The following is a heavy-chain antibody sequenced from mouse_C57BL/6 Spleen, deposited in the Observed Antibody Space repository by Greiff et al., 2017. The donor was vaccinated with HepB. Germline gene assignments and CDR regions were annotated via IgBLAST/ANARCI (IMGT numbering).Heavy chain of an antibody. CDR1: GYSITSGYY. CDR3: AREGYYYGSSGSYFDY. CDR2: ISYDGSN. D-gene: IGHD1-1*01. Sequence: EVQRVESGPGLVKPSQSLSLTCSVTGYSITSGYYWNWIRQFPGNKLEWMGYISYDGSNNYNPSLKNRISITRDTSKNQFFLKLNSVTTEDTATYYCAREGYYYGSSGSYFDYWGQGTTLTVSS. J-gene: IGHJ2*01. V-gene: IGHV3-6*01.